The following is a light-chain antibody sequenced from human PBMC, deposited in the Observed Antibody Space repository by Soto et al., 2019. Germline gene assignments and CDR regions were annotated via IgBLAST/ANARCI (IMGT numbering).Light chain of an antibody. J-gene: IGKJ4*01. V-gene: IGKV3-11*01. CDR2: DGS. CDR1: QSLHSY. Sequence: EIVLTQSPATLSLSPGETATLSCRASQSLHSYLAWYQYKPGQSPRLLIFDGSNRATGIPARFSGSGSGTDFPLTISSLEPEDFAVYYCQHRSNWPLTFGGGTKVEIK. CDR3: QHRSNWPLT.